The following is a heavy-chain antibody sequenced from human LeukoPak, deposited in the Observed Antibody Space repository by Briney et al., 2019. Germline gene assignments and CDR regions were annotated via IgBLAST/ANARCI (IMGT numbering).Heavy chain of an antibody. D-gene: IGHD6-6*01. J-gene: IGHJ6*03. Sequence: ASVTVSCKASGYTFTGYYMHWVRQAPGQGLEWMGWINPNSGGTNYAQKFQGRVTMTRDTSISTAYMELSRLRSDDTAVYYCARDRRSIAARPDYYYYMDVWGKGTTVTVSS. CDR1: GYTFTGYY. CDR3: ARDRRSIAARPDYYYYMDV. V-gene: IGHV1-2*02. CDR2: INPNSGGT.